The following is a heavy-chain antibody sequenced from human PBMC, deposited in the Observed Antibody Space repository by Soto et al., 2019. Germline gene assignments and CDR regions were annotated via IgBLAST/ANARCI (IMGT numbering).Heavy chain of an antibody. V-gene: IGHV3-30-3*01. CDR3: AREKRWLQLFDY. CDR2: ISYDGSNK. Sequence: QVQLVESGGGVVQPGRSLRLSCAASGFTFSSYAMHWVRQAPGKGLEWVAVISYDGSNKYYADSVKGRFTISRDNSKNTLYLQKNMLRAEDTAVYYGAREKRWLQLFDYWGQGTLVTVSS. D-gene: IGHD6-19*01. CDR1: GFTFSSYA. J-gene: IGHJ4*02.